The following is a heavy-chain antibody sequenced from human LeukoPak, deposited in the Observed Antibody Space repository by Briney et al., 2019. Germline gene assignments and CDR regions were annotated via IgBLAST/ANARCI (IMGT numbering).Heavy chain of an antibody. CDR1: GDSISSYY. CDR3: ARHVIGYCSGGSCYGPNWFDP. CDR2: IYYSGST. Sequence: SETLSLTCTVSGDSISSYYWSWIRQPPGKGLEWIGYIYYSGSTNYNPSLKSRVTISVDTSKNQFSLKLSSVTAADTAVYYCARHVIGYCSGGSCYGPNWFDPWGQGTLVTVSS. J-gene: IGHJ5*02. V-gene: IGHV4-59*08. D-gene: IGHD2-15*01.